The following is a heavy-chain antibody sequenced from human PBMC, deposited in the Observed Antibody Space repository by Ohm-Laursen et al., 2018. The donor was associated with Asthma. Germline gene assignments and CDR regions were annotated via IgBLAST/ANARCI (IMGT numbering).Heavy chain of an antibody. V-gene: IGHV3-30*03. D-gene: IGHD6-19*01. CDR3: ARDLQHSSGWYWEFGY. J-gene: IGHJ4*02. CDR1: GFTFSSYG. CDR2: ISSDGSNQ. Sequence: SLRLSCAASGFTFSSYGMHWVRQAPGKGLEWVAVISSDGSNQYYGDSVKGRFTISRDNSKKMVYLQMNSLRAEDTAVYYCARDLQHSSGWYWEFGYWGQGTLVTVSS.